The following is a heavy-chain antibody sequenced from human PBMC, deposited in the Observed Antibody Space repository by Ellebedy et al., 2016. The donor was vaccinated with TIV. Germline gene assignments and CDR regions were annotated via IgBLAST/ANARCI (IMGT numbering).Heavy chain of an antibody. CDR3: ARTYYYDSSGYPLFDY. D-gene: IGHD3-22*01. J-gene: IGHJ4*02. CDR1: GGSIRSSSYY. V-gene: IGHV4-31*03. Sequence: MPSETLSLTCTVSGGSIRSSSYYWGWIRQQPGKGLEWIGNIYYSGSTYYRPSLKSRITISLDTSKNQFSLRLSSVTAADTAVYYCARTYYYDSSGYPLFDYWGQGTLVTVSS. CDR2: IYYSGST.